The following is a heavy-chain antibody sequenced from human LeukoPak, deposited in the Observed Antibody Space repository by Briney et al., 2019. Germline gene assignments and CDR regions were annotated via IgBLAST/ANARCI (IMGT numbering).Heavy chain of an antibody. J-gene: IGHJ4*02. Sequence: PGGTLRLSCAASGFTFSNHGMNWVRQAPGKGLEWVSSISSSSSYIYYADSVKGRFTISRDNSKNTLYLQMNSLRAEDTAVYYCASHPEDYWGQGTLVTVSS. CDR1: GFTFSNHG. V-gene: IGHV3-21*01. CDR2: ISSSSSYI. CDR3: ASHPEDY.